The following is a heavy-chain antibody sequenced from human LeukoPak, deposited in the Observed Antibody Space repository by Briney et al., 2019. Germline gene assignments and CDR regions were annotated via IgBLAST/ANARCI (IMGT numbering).Heavy chain of an antibody. J-gene: IGHJ4*02. D-gene: IGHD3-10*01. CDR2: INPNSGGT. CDR1: GYTFTGYY. Sequence: GASVKVSCKASGYTFTGYYMHWVRQAPGQGLEWMGWINPNSGGTNYAQKFQGRVTMTRDTSISTAYMELSRLRSDDTAVYYCARSLLSTMVRGVASWHFDYWGQGTLVTVSS. V-gene: IGHV1-2*02. CDR3: ARSLLSTMVRGVASWHFDY.